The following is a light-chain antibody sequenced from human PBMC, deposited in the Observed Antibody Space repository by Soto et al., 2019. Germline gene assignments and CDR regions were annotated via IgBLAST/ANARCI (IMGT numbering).Light chain of an antibody. J-gene: IGKJ1*01. CDR1: QSVSSSY. V-gene: IGKV3-20*01. CDR3: QQYGQ. Sequence: EIVLTQSPGTLSLSPGERATLSCRASQSVSSSYLAWYQQKPGQAPRLLIYGASSRATGIPGRFSGSGSGTDFTLTISRLEPEDFAVYYCQQYGQFGQGAKVDIK. CDR2: GAS.